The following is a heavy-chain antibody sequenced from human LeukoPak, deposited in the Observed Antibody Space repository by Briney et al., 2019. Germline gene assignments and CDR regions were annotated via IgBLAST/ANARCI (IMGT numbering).Heavy chain of an antibody. CDR3: ARFKREWLRSEYYFDY. Sequence: PGGSLRLSCAASGFTFSDYYMSWIRQAPGKGREGVSYISSSSSYTNYADSVKGRFTISRDNAKNSLYLQMNSLRAEDTAVYYCARFKREWLRSEYYFDYWGQGTLVTVSS. CDR2: ISSSSSYT. CDR1: GFTFSDYY. D-gene: IGHD5-12*01. V-gene: IGHV3-11*06. J-gene: IGHJ4*02.